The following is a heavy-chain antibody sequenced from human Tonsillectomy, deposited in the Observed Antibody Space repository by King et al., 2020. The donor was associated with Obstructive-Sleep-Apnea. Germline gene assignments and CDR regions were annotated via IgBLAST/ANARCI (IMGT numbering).Heavy chain of an antibody. CDR2: MYYSGRT. D-gene: IGHD3-22*01. CDR3: SRGRSPTYYDSSGYYDY. CDR1: GGSISSSSYY. V-gene: IGHV4-39*07. Sequence: QLQESGPGLVKPSETLSLTCAVSGGSISSSSYYWDWIRQPPGKGLEWIWRMYYSGRTHYNPSLKSRVTVSVDTSKKQFSLKLTSVTAADTAVYYCSRGRSPTYYDSSGYYDYWGQGILVTVSS. J-gene: IGHJ4*02.